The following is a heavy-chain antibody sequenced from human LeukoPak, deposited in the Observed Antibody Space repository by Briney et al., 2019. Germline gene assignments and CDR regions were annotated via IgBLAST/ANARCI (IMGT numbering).Heavy chain of an antibody. J-gene: IGHJ4*02. CDR2: IYYSGST. CDR3: ARERRGYYYGSGSYFDY. CDR1: GGSISSYC. D-gene: IGHD3-10*01. V-gene: IGHV4-59*01. Sequence: SETLSLTCTVSGGSISSYCWSWIRQPPGKGLEWIGYIYYSGSTNYNPSLKSRVTISVDTSKNQFSLKLSSVTAADTAVYYCARERRGYYYGSGSYFDYWGQGTLVTVSS.